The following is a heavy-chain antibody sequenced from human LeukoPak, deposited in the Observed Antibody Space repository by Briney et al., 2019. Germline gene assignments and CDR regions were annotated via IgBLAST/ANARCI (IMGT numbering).Heavy chain of an antibody. D-gene: IGHD3-10*01. CDR1: GFTFSSYE. CDR3: AREARGVTAFWGTEYHYFDY. CDR2: ISSSCSTI. V-gene: IGHV3-48*03. Sequence: GGSLRLSCAASGFTFSSYEMNWVRQAPGKGLECVSYISSSCSTIYYADSVKGRFNISRDNAKNSLYLQMNSLRAEDTAVYYCAREARGVTAFWGTEYHYFDYWGQGTLVTVSS. J-gene: IGHJ4*02.